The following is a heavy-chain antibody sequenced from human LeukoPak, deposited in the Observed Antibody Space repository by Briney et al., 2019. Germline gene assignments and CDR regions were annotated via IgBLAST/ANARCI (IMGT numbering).Heavy chain of an antibody. V-gene: IGHV1-69*13. CDR1: GGTFISYA. Sequence: ASVKVSCKASGGTFISYAISWVRQAPGQGLEWMGGIIPIFGTANYAQKFQGRVTITADESTSTAYMELSSLRSEDTAVYYCARASILYYDSSGYYPLHYYYYGMDVWGQGTTVTVSS. CDR2: IIPIFGTA. D-gene: IGHD3-22*01. CDR3: ARASILYYDSSGYYPLHYYYYGMDV. J-gene: IGHJ6*02.